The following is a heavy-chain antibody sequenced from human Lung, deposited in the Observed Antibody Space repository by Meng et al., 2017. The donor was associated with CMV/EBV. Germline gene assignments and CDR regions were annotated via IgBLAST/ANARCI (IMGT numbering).Heavy chain of an antibody. J-gene: IGHJ5*02. CDR2: IFSNDDK. V-gene: IGHV2-26*01. CDR3: ARIWGAAPYNWFDP. CDR1: GFSLSNARMG. Sequence: SGPTLVXPTETLTLTCTVSGFSLSNARMGVSWIRQPPGKALEWLAHIFSNDDKSYSTSLKSRLTISKDTSKGQVVLTMTNMDPVDTATYYCARIWGAAPYNWFDPWGQGNXVNGAS. D-gene: IGHD3-16*01.